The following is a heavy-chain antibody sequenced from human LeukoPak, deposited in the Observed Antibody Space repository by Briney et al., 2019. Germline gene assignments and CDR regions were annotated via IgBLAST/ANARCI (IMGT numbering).Heavy chain of an antibody. Sequence: GGSLTLSCAASGFTFGSYWMSWVRQAPGKGLEWVANIKQDGSEKYYVDSMKGRFTISRDNAKNSLYLQMNSMTAEDTAVYYCARARVWNWNADYWGQGTLVTVSS. CDR1: GFTFGSYW. D-gene: IGHD1-1*01. J-gene: IGHJ4*02. V-gene: IGHV3-7*01. CDR2: IKQDGSEK. CDR3: ARARVWNWNADY.